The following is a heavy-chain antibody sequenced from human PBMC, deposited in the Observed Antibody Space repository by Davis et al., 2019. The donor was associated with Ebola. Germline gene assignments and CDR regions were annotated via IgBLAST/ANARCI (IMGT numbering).Heavy chain of an antibody. V-gene: IGHV5-51*01. CDR3: TSQGHRVTYLIHDY. D-gene: IGHD4-11*01. J-gene: IGHJ4*02. CDR1: GYSFETHW. CDR2: FHPGTSDV. Sequence: GESLKISCKASGYSFETHWIGWVPQMPGKGLEWMTHFHPGTSDVRYSPSSQGQVTISVDKSIRTAYLHWSSLKASDTAMYYCTSQGHRVTYLIHDYWGQGTHVIVSS.